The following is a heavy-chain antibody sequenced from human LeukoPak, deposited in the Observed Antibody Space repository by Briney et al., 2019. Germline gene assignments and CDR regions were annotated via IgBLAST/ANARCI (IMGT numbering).Heavy chain of an antibody. Sequence: PGGSLRLSCSASGFTFSSYAMHWVRQAPGKGLEYVSAISSNGGSTYYADSVKGRFTVSRDNSKNTLYLQMNSLRAEDTAVYYCARATGALRPWDFWGQGTLVTVSS. CDR1: GFTFSSYA. V-gene: IGHV3-64*04. J-gene: IGHJ4*02. CDR3: ARATGALRPWDF. D-gene: IGHD1-14*01. CDR2: ISSNGGST.